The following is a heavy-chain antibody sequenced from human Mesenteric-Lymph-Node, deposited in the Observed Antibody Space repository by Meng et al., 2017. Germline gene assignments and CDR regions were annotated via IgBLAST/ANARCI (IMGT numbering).Heavy chain of an antibody. J-gene: IGHJ3*02. V-gene: IGHV3-74*01. Sequence: GESLKISCAASGFTFSAYWMHWVRQVPGKGLVWVSGIKSDGSGTTYADFVKGRFTISRDNAKNTLYLQMNSLRAEDTAVYYCARVRRGYSPNAFDIWGQGTMVTVSS. CDR1: GFTFSAYW. CDR2: IKSDGSGT. CDR3: ARVRRGYSPNAFDI. D-gene: IGHD5-18*01.